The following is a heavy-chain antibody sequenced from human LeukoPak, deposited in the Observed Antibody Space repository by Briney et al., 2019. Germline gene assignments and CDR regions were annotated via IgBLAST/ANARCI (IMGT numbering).Heavy chain of an antibody. Sequence: SETLSLTCTVSGGIINNYYWTWIRQPPGKGLECIGYVYYTGRTYYNPSLKSRVTISVDTSKNQFSLKLNSVTAADTAVYYCARGSSTVTTRHFDYWGQGTLVTVSS. J-gene: IGHJ4*02. CDR2: VYYTGRT. CDR3: ARGSSTVTTRHFDY. D-gene: IGHD4-17*01. V-gene: IGHV4-59*01. CDR1: GGIINNYY.